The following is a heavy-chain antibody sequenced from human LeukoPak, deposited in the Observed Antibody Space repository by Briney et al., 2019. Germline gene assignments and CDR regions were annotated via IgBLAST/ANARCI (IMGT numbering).Heavy chain of an antibody. V-gene: IGHV3-48*03. D-gene: IGHD5-24*01. J-gene: IGHJ4*02. CDR3: VSGDGYNY. CDR2: ISNSGSTT. CDR1: GFTFSSYE. Sequence: GGSLRLSCAASGFTFSSYEMNWVRQPPGKGLEWVLYISNSGSTTYYVDSVKGRFTISRDNARNSLYLQMNSLRAEDTAVYYCVSGDGYNYWGQGTLVTVSS.